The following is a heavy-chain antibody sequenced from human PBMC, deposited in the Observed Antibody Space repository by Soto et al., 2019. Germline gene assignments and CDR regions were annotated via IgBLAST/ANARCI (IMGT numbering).Heavy chain of an antibody. CDR2: INPNSGGT. Sequence: ASVKVSCKASGYTFTGYYMHWVRQAPGQGLEWMGWINPNSGGTNYAQKFQGRVTITADESTSTAYMELSSLRSEDTAVYYCARTPDIAAADYYYYYGMDVWGQGTTVTVSS. D-gene: IGHD6-13*01. V-gene: IGHV1-2*02. J-gene: IGHJ6*02. CDR3: ARTPDIAAADYYYYYGMDV. CDR1: GYTFTGYY.